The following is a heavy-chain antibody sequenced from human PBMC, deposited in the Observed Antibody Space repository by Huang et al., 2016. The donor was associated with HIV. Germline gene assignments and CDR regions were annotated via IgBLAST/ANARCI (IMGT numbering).Heavy chain of an antibody. V-gene: IGHV4-34*01. CDR2: IKQREST. Sequence: QVQLQQWGAGLLRPSETLSLTCAVYGGSFSGYYGTWIRQPPGKGLEWIGEIKQRESTNYNPSLKSRVTISVDTSRNQFSLTLTSVTAADTAVYYCARGQGGYYYYYMDVWGKGTTVTVSS. J-gene: IGHJ6*03. CDR3: ARGQGGYYYYYMDV. CDR1: GGSFSGYY.